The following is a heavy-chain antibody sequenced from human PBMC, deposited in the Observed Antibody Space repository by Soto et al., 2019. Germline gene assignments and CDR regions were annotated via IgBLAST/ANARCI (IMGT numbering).Heavy chain of an antibody. J-gene: IGHJ4*01. CDR3: ARESEDLTSNFDY. V-gene: IGHV3-21*06. CDR1: GFTFTRYS. Sequence: GGSLRLSCAASGFTFTRYSMNWVRQAPGKGLEWVSSISSTTNYIYYGDSMKGRFTISRDNAKNSLYLEMNSLRAEDTAVYYCARESEDLTSNFDYWGHGTLVTVSS. CDR2: ISSTTNYI.